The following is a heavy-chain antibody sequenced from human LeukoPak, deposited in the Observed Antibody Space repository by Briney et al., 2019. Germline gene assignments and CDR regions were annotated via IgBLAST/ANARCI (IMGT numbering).Heavy chain of an antibody. CDR2: INHSGST. J-gene: IGHJ5*02. CDR1: GGSFSGYY. V-gene: IGHV4-34*01. CDR3: ARAPRRYDFWSGYANNWFDP. D-gene: IGHD3-3*01. Sequence: PSETLSLTCAVYGGSFSGYYWSWIRQPPGKGLEWIGEINHSGSTNYNPSLKSRVTISVDTSKNQFSLKLSSVTAADTAVYYCARAPRRYDFWSGYANNWFDPWGQGTLVTVSS.